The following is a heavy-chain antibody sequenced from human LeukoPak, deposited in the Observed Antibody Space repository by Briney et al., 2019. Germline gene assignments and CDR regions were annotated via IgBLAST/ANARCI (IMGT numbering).Heavy chain of an antibody. D-gene: IGHD3-16*01. CDR1: GFTFSGYA. CDR3: AKVTGGDMITYGGLDY. CDR2: IIGSGDTT. V-gene: IGHV3-23*01. J-gene: IGHJ4*02. Sequence: GGSLRLSCAASGFTFSGYAMSWVRQAPGKGLEWVSAIIGSGDTTYYAASVKCRLTISRDNSKNTLYLQMNSLRAEDTAVYYCAKVTGGDMITYGGLDYWGQGTLVTVSS.